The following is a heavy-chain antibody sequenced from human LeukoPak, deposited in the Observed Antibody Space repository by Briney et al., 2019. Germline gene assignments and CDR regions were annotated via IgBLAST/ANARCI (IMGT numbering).Heavy chain of an antibody. D-gene: IGHD1-26*01. CDR2: IFYSGST. J-gene: IGHJ6*03. V-gene: IGHV4-59*01. CDR1: GGSISSYY. CDR3: ARRIVGSGAYYYYYMDV. Sequence: PSETLSLTCTVSGGSISSYYWSWIRQPPGKGLEWIGYIFYSGSTNYNPSLKSRVTISVDTSKNQFSLKLSSVTAADTAVYYCARRIVGSGAYYYYYMDVWGKGTTVTVSS.